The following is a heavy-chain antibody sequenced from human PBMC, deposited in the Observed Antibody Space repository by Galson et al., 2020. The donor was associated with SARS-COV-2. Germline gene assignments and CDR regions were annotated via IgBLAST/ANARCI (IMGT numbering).Heavy chain of an antibody. J-gene: IGHJ5*02. V-gene: IGHV3-33*06. CDR2: IWYDGSNK. Sequence: GESLKISCAASGFTFSSYGMHWVRQAPGKGLEWVAVIWYDGSNKYYADSVKGRFTISRDNSKNTLYLQMNSLRAEDTAVYYCAKGRAAAAGISVRDWFDPWGQGTLVTVSS. CDR1: GFTFSSYG. CDR3: AKGRAAAAGISVRDWFDP. D-gene: IGHD6-13*01.